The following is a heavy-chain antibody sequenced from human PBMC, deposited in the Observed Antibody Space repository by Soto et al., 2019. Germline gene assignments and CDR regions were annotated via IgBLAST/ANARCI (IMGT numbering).Heavy chain of an antibody. CDR3: ARDSGAGVLDY. Sequence: QLQLQESGSGLVKPSQTLSLTCAVSGGSISSGGYSWSWIRQPPGKGLEWIGYLYHSGSTYYNPSLESRVTISVDTSKNQFSLKLSSVTAADTAVYYCARDSGAGVLDYWGQGTLVTVSS. CDR2: LYHSGST. V-gene: IGHV4-30-2*01. CDR1: GGSISSGGYS. D-gene: IGHD1-26*01. J-gene: IGHJ4*02.